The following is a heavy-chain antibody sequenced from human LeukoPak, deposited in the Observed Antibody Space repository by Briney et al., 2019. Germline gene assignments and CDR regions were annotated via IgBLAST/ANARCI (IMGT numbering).Heavy chain of an antibody. D-gene: IGHD6-6*01. J-gene: IGHJ4*02. Sequence: ASVKVSCKASGGTFSSYAISWVRQAPGQGLEWMGGIIPIFGTANYAQKFQGRVTITTDESTSTAYMELSSLRSEDTAVYYCARTQSIAARPLGGYYFDYWGQGTLVTVSS. V-gene: IGHV1-69*05. CDR1: GGTFSSYA. CDR2: IIPIFGTA. CDR3: ARTQSIAARPLGGYYFDY.